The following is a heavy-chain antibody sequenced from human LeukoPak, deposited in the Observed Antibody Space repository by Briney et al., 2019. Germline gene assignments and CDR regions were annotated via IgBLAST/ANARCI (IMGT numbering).Heavy chain of an antibody. D-gene: IGHD2-2*01. Sequence: GGSLRLSCAASGFTFSSYAMHWVRQAPGKGLEWVTLISYDGTNKYYTDSVKGRFTISRDNSKNTLYLQMNSLRVEDTAVYYCAREGVLGGIVVPAALPNFQYWGQGTLVTVSS. CDR1: GFTFSSYA. V-gene: IGHV3-30-3*01. CDR3: AREGVLGGIVVPAALPNFQY. CDR2: ISYDGTNK. J-gene: IGHJ1*01.